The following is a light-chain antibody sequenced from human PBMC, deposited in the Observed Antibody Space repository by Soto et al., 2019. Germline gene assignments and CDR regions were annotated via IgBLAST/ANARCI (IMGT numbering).Light chain of an antibody. CDR3: QQRSNWPLT. CDR2: DAS. J-gene: IGKJ4*01. V-gene: IGKV3-11*01. CDR1: QSVSSN. Sequence: EIVLTQSPATLSLSPGERATLSCRASQSVSSNLAWYQQKPGQPPRLLIYDASNRATGIPARFSGSGSGTDFTLTISSLEPEDVAVYYCQQRSNWPLTFGGGTKVEIK.